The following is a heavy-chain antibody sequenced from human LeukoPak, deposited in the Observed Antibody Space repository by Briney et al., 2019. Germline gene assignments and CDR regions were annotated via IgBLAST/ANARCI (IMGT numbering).Heavy chain of an antibody. CDR2: ISTHYGNT. CDR1: GYTFTSYG. Sequence: ASVKVSCKASGYTFTSYGISWVRQAPGLELEWVGWISTHYGNTNYAPKVQGRVTMTTDTSTRTAYMELRSLRSDDTAVYYCARGWIEMPTVYFDYWGQGTLVSVFS. CDR3: ARGWIEMPTVYFDY. V-gene: IGHV1-18*01. J-gene: IGHJ4*02. D-gene: IGHD5-24*01.